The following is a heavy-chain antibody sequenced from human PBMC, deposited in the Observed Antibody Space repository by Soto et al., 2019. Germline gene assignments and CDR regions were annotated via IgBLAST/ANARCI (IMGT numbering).Heavy chain of an antibody. CDR2: IIPILGIA. CDR3: ARPRGGSSISPYYYYYMDV. Sequence: SVKVSCKASGGTFSSHTISWVRQAPGQGLEWMGRIIPILGIANYAQKFQGRVTITADKSTSTAYMEMNSLRAEDTAVYYCARPRGGSSISPYYYYYMDVWGKGTTVTVSS. CDR1: GGTFSSHT. D-gene: IGHD6-6*01. V-gene: IGHV1-69*02. J-gene: IGHJ6*03.